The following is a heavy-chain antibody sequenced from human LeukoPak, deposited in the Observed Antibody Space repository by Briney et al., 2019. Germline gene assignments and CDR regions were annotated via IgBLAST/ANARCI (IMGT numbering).Heavy chain of an antibody. CDR3: ARGPDSSSWSYYFDY. CDR2: IYYIGST. Sequence: SETLSLTCTVSGGSISTYHWSWIRQPPGKGLEWIGYIYYIGSTNYNPSLDSRVTISLDTSKNQFSLELTSVTPADTAIYYCARGPDSSSWSYYFDYWGQGTLVTVSS. J-gene: IGHJ4*02. V-gene: IGHV4-59*01. D-gene: IGHD6-13*01. CDR1: GGSISTYH.